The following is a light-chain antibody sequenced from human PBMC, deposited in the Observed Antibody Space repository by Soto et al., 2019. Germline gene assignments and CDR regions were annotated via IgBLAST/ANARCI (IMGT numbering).Light chain of an antibody. CDR3: SSHAGSSAVYV. CDR2: EVT. CDR1: SSDIGAYDY. J-gene: IGLJ1*01. Sequence: QSVLTQPASVSGSPGQSITISCTGTSSDIGAYDYVSWYQQYPGRVPKLLIHEVTNRPSAVSDRFSGSKSGNTASLTISGLQTEDEADYYCSSHAGSSAVYVFGTGTKLTVL. V-gene: IGLV2-14*01.